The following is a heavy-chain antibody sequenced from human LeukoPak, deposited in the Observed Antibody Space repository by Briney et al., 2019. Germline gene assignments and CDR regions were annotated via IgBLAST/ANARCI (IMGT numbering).Heavy chain of an antibody. Sequence: PSETLSLTCTVSGGSISSYYWSWIRQPPGKGLEWIGYISDSGSTNYNPSLKSRVTISLDTSKNQFSLRLSSVTAADTAVYYCARSWSSSLPFAYWGQGTLVTVSS. J-gene: IGHJ4*02. CDR2: ISDSGST. CDR1: GGSISSYY. V-gene: IGHV4-59*08. D-gene: IGHD6-13*01. CDR3: ARSWSSSLPFAY.